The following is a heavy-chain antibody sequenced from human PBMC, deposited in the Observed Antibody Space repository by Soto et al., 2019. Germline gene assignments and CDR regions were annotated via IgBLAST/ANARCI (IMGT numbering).Heavy chain of an antibody. CDR3: AQGSRGRYLQPLDN. D-gene: IGHD3-16*02. J-gene: IGHJ4*02. Sequence: PGGSLRLSCSGSGFSFQDYAIHWVRQAPGRGLEWVSGFSWISGGIGYAESVKGRFVISRDNAKSSVYLEMNNLRPEDTAVYFCAQGSRGRYLQPLDNWGQGTLVTVSS. CDR1: GFSFQDYA. V-gene: IGHV3-9*01. CDR2: FSWISGGI.